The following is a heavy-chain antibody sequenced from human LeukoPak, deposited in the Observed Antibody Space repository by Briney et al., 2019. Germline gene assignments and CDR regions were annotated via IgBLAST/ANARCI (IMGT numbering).Heavy chain of an antibody. CDR3: ARDPNHYYDSSGYYGDY. CDR1: GYTFTNFA. V-gene: IGHV7-4-1*02. Sequence: ASVKVSCKASGYTFTNFAMNWVRQAPGQGLEWMGWINTNTGNPTYAQGFTGRFVFSLDTSVSTAYLQISSLKAENTAVYYCARDPNHYYDSSGYYGDYWGQGTLVTVSS. D-gene: IGHD3-22*01. CDR2: INTNTGNP. J-gene: IGHJ4*02.